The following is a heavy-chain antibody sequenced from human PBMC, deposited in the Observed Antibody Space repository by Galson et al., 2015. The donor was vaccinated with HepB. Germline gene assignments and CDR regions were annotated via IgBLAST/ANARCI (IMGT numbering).Heavy chain of an antibody. CDR3: AKYRGDYYDSSGYDF. J-gene: IGHJ4*02. V-gene: IGHV3-23*01. D-gene: IGHD3-22*01. Sequence: SLRLSCAASGFTFSSYAMSWVRQAPGKGLEWVSAISGSGGSTYNADSVKGRFTISRDNSKNTLYLQMNSLRAEDTAVYYCAKYRGDYYDSSGYDFWGQGTLVTVSS. CDR2: ISGSGGST. CDR1: GFTFSSYA.